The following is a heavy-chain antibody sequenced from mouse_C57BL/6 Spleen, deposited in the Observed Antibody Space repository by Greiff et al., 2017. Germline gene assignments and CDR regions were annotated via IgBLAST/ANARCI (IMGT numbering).Heavy chain of an antibody. CDR3: ARGSTHAMDY. V-gene: IGHV3-1*01. CDR2: ISYSGST. Sequence: EVQRVESGPGMVKPSQSLSLTCPVTGYSITSGYDWHWIRHFPGNKLDWMGYISYSGSTNYNPSLKNRISITHDTSKNHFFLKLNSVTTEDTATYYCARGSTHAMDYWGQGTSVTVSS. D-gene: IGHD5-1*01. J-gene: IGHJ4*01. CDR1: GYSITSGYD.